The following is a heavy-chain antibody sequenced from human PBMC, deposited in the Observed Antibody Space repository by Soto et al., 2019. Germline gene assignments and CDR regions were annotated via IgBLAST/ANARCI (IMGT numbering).Heavy chain of an antibody. CDR1: GGSISSSSYY. D-gene: IGHD6-19*01. J-gene: IGHJ5*02. V-gene: IGHV4-39*01. Sequence: QLQLQESGPGLVKPSETLSLTCTVSGGSISSSSYYWGWIRQPPGKGLEWIGSIYYSGSTYYNPSLRSRSPIPENPSKNRFSRRRSFGPAEDTVVYYGARQGGGSGGYLFSWGQETLVTVSS. CDR3: ARQGGGSGGYLFS. CDR2: IYYSGST.